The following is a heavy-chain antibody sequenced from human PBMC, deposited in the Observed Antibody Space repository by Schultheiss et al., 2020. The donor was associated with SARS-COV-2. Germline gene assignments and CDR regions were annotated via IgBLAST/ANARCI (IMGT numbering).Heavy chain of an antibody. CDR1: GYSISSYY. D-gene: IGHD1-26*01. CDR3: ARDPHTYRDY. CDR2: INHSGST. J-gene: IGHJ4*02. V-gene: IGHV4-34*01. Sequence: SETLSLTCAVSGYSISSYYWRWIRQPPGKGLEWIGEINHSGSTNYNPSLKSRVTISVDTSKNQFSLKLSSVTAADTAVYYCARDPHTYRDYWGQGTLVTVSS.